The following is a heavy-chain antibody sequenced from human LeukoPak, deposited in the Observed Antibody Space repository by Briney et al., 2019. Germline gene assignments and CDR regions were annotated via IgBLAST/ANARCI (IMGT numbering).Heavy chain of an antibody. CDR1: GGTFRSYA. J-gene: IGHJ4*02. D-gene: IGHD2-15*01. CDR3: ARGLGYCSGGSCYKQFDY. Sequence: SVKVSCNASGGTFRSYAISWVRQAPGQGLEWMGGIIPIFGTANYAQKFQGRVTITADESTSTAYMELSSLRSEDSAVYYCARGLGYCSGGSCYKQFDYWGQGTLVTVSS. V-gene: IGHV1-69*13. CDR2: IIPIFGTA.